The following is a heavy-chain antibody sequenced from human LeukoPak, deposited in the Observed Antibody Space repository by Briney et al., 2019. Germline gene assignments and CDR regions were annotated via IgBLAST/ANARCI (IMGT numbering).Heavy chain of an antibody. CDR2: IRSKAYGGTP. V-gene: IGHV3-49*04. CDR3: TRIGTSGGEFDY. Sequence: GSLKLPLTGSGFPLGYYAMSLVRPASGKGLEGVGFIRSKAYGGTPEYAASVKGRFTVSRDDSRSIAYLQLNSLKTEDTALYYCTRIGTSGGEFDYWGQGTLVTVSS. D-gene: IGHD2-8*01. J-gene: IGHJ4*02. CDR1: GFPLGYYA.